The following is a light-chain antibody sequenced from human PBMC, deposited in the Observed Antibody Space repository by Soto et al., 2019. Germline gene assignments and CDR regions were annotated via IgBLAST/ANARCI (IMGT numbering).Light chain of an antibody. CDR3: QQYGCSPPA. V-gene: IGKV3-20*01. CDR2: GAS. Sequence: EIVLTQSPGTLSLSPGERATLSCRASQSVSSSYLAWYQQKPGQAPRLLIYGASSRATGIPDRFSGSGSGSYCTLTSSRLEPEDCAVYYLQQYGCSPPAFGGGTKVEIK. CDR1: QSVSSSY. J-gene: IGKJ4*02.